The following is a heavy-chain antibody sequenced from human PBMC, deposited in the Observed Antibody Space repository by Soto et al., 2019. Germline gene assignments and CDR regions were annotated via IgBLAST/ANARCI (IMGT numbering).Heavy chain of an antibody. CDR2: IGDSSTYI. CDR1: GFSFSSHS. V-gene: IGHV3-21*01. Sequence: GGSLRLSCAASGFSFSSHSMNWVRQAPGKGLEWVSSIGDSSTYIYYADSVKGRFTISRDNAKNSLYLQMNSLRAEDTAVYYCARDQRWLRHGYSDYWGQGTLVTVSS. D-gene: IGHD3-22*01. J-gene: IGHJ4*02. CDR3: ARDQRWLRHGYSDY.